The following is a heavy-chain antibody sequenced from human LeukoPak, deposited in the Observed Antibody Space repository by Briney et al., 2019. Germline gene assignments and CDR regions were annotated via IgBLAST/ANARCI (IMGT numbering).Heavy chain of an antibody. CDR1: GFSFRSNA. V-gene: IGHV3-23*01. J-gene: IGHJ5*02. CDR3: AKGSPQRIAVAGRNNWFDP. Sequence: GGSLRLSCAASGFSFRSNAMNWVRQAPGKGLEWVSAVSGSGASSYYADSVKGRFTISRDNSKNTLYLQMNSLRAEDTAVYYCAKGSPQRIAVAGRNNWFDPWGQGTLVTVSS. D-gene: IGHD6-19*01. CDR2: VSGSGASS.